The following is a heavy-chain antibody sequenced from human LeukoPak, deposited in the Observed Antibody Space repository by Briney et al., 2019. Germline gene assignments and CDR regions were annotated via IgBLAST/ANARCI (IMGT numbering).Heavy chain of an antibody. J-gene: IGHJ4*02. Sequence: PGGSLRLSCAASGFTFSSYAMHWVRQAPGKGLEWVAVISYDGSNKYYADSVKGRFTISRDNSKNTLYLQMNSLRAEDTALYYCAKGRGGSITIPFDYWGQGTLVTVSS. D-gene: IGHD2-15*01. CDR3: AKGRGGSITIPFDY. V-gene: IGHV3-30-3*01. CDR2: ISYDGSNK. CDR1: GFTFSSYA.